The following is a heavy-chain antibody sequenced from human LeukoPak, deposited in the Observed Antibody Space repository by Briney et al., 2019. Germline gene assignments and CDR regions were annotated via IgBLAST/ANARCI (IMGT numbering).Heavy chain of an antibody. V-gene: IGHV3-23*01. D-gene: IGHD2-21*02. CDR3: AKVGTYCGGDCPYYFDY. CDR2: ISGSGGST. Sequence: GGSLRLSCAASGFTFSTYAMSWVRQAPGKGLEWVSAISGSGGSTYYADSVKGRFTISRDNSKNTLYLQMNSLRAEDTAVYYCAKVGTYCGGDCPYYFDYWGQGTLVTVSS. J-gene: IGHJ4*02. CDR1: GFTFSTYA.